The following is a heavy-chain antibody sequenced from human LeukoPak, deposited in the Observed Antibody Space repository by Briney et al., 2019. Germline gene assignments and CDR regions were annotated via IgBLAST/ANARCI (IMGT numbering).Heavy chain of an antibody. CDR1: GGSISSSSYY. Sequence: SETLSLTCTVSGGSISSSSYYWGWIRQPPGEGLEWIGSIYYSGSTYYNPSLKSRVTISVDTSKNQFSLKLSSVTAADTAVYYCARDGAHKNHYYSYYYMDVWGKGTTVTVSS. CDR2: IYYSGST. V-gene: IGHV4-39*07. CDR3: ARDGAHKNHYYSYYYMDV. D-gene: IGHD3-16*01. J-gene: IGHJ6*03.